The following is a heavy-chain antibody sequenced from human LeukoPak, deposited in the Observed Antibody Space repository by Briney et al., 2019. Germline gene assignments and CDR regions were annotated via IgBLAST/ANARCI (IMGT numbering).Heavy chain of an antibody. J-gene: IGHJ4*02. CDR1: GFNFDIFA. V-gene: IGHV3-23*01. CDR3: AKGEMATSN. Sequence: GGSLRLSCVASGFNFDIFAMSWVRQSPGGGLEWVASLGRSGGSKNYADSVKGRFTISRDSSKNTLFLQMNSLRVEDSAIYYCAKGEMATSNWGQGTLVTVSS. D-gene: IGHD5-24*01. CDR2: LGRSGGSK.